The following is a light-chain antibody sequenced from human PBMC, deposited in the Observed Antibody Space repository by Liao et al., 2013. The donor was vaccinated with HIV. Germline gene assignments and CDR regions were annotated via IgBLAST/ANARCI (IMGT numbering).Light chain of an antibody. J-gene: IGLJ1*01. CDR2: EDY. Sequence: SYELTQPPSVSVSPGQTASITCSGDKVGDKYACWYQLKPGQSPEVVIYEDYKRPSGIPERFSGSNSGNTATLTISGTQPMDEADYYCLVWDSSISYVFGTGTKVTVL. V-gene: IGLV3-1*01. CDR1: KVGDKY. CDR3: LVWDSSISYV.